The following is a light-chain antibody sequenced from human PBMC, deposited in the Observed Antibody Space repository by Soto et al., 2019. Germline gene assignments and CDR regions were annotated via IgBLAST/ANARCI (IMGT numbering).Light chain of an antibody. CDR2: GNI. V-gene: IGLV1-40*01. Sequence: QSVLTQPPSVSGAPGQRVAISCAGTSSNIGAGYDVHWYQHLPGTAPKLLIFGNITRPLGVPDRFSGSKSGTSASLAITGLQAEDEGDYYCQTYDTGVSGSIFGGGTKVTVL. J-gene: IGLJ2*01. CDR3: QTYDTGVSGSI. CDR1: SSNIGAGYD.